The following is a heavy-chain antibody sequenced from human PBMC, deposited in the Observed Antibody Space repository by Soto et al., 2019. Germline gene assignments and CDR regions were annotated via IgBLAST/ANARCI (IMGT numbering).Heavy chain of an antibody. D-gene: IGHD2-21*02. CDR1: GGSISSYY. CDR2: IYYSGST. V-gene: IGHV4-59*01. Sequence: SETLSLTCTVSGGSISSYYWSWIRQPPGKGLEWIGYIYYSGSTNYNPSLKSRVTISVDTSKNQFSLKLSSVTAADTAVHYCARSTYCGGDCYFDYWGQGTLVTISS. CDR3: ARSTYCGGDCYFDY. J-gene: IGHJ4*02.